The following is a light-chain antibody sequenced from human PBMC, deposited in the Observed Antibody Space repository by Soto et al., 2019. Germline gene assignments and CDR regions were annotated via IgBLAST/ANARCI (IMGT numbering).Light chain of an antibody. J-gene: IGKJ1*01. CDR3: QQYSNWPPWT. CDR2: GAS. CDR1: QSVSSN. Sequence: EIVMTQSPATLSVSPGERATLSCRASQSVSSNLAWYQQKPGQAPRLLIYGASTRATGFPARFSGSGSGTEFTPTISSLQSDDSALYYCQQYSNWPPWTFGQGTKVEIK. V-gene: IGKV3-15*01.